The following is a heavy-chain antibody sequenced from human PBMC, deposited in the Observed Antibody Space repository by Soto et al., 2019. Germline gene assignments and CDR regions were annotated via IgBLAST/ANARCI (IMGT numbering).Heavy chain of an antibody. J-gene: IGHJ4*02. V-gene: IGHV3-33*01. CDR1: GFIFSNYG. CDR3: ARGNYDASGIDY. Sequence: QVQLVESGGGVVQPGRSLRLSCEGSGFIFSNYGIHWVRQAPGKGLEWVAVIWYDGSNKYYAESVKGRFTISRDNSQNTVYLQMNSLRAEDTAIYYCARGNYDASGIDYWGQGALVTVSS. CDR2: IWYDGSNK. D-gene: IGHD3-22*01.